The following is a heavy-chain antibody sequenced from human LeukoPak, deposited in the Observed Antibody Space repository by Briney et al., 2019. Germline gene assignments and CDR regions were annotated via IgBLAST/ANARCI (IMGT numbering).Heavy chain of an antibody. J-gene: IGHJ3*02. V-gene: IGHV3-66*01. CDR3: ARVGLGITIFGVVKNAFDI. Sequence: GGSLRLSCAVSGFTVSSNYMSWVRQAPGKGLEWVSVIYSGDSTYYAESVKGRFTISRDNSKNSLYLQMNSLRAEDTAVYYCARVGLGITIFGVVKNAFDIWGQGTMVTVSS. CDR1: GFTVSSNY. CDR2: IYSGDST. D-gene: IGHD3-3*01.